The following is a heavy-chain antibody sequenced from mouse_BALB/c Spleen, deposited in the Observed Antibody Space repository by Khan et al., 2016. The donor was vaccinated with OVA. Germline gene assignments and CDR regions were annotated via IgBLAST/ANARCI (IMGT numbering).Heavy chain of an antibody. CDR2: IWGDGST. V-gene: IGHV2-3*01. Sequence: QVQLKVSGPGLVAPSQSLSITCTVSGFSLTNYGVSWVRQPPRKGLEWLGVIWGDGSTNYHSALISRLSINKDNSKSQVFIKLNSLQTEDTATYYCAIIYYGYDWFAYWGQGTLVTVSA. J-gene: IGHJ3*01. CDR3: AIIYYGYDWFAY. D-gene: IGHD2-2*01. CDR1: GFSLTNYG.